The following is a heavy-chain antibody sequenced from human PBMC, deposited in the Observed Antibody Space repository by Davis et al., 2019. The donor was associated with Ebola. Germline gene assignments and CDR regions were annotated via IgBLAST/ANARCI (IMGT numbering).Heavy chain of an antibody. Sequence: PGGSLRLSCAVYGGSFSGYYWSWIRQPPGKGLEWIGEINHSGSTNYNPSLKGRVTISVDTSKNQFSLKLSSVTAADTAVYYCAREWDGSLDYWGQGTLVTVSS. CDR3: AREWDGSLDY. CDR2: INHSGST. CDR1: GGSFSGYY. D-gene: IGHD1-26*01. V-gene: IGHV4-34*01. J-gene: IGHJ4*02.